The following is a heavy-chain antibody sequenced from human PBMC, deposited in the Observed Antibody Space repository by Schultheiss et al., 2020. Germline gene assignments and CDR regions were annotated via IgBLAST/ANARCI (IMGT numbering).Heavy chain of an antibody. CDR3: ARVSSRGTDY. Sequence: GESLKISCAASGFTFSDYYMSWIRQAPGKGLEWVSYISSSGSTIYYADSVKGRFTISRDNAKNSLYLQMNSLRAEDTAVYYCARVSSRGTDYWGQGTLAPSPQ. V-gene: IGHV3-11*01. D-gene: IGHD1-1*01. CDR1: GFTFSDYY. CDR2: ISSSGSTI. J-gene: IGHJ4*02.